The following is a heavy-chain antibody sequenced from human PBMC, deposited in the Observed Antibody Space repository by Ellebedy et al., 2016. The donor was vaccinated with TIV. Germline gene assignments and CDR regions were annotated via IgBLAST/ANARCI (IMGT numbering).Heavy chain of an antibody. CDR2: ISSSSSYI. Sequence: GGSLRLSCAASGFTFSSYSMNWVRQAPGKGLEWVSSISSSSSYIYYSVSVKGRITISRDKAKNSLYLQMNSLRAEDTAVYYCARSTSSGSYLDYWGQGTLVTVSS. J-gene: IGHJ4*02. CDR3: ARSTSSGSYLDY. D-gene: IGHD1-26*01. CDR1: GFTFSSYS. V-gene: IGHV3-21*01.